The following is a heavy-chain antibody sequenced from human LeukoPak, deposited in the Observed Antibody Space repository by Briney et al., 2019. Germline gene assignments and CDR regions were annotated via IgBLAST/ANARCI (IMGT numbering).Heavy chain of an antibody. V-gene: IGHV3-21*01. CDR1: GFTFDTYT. D-gene: IGHD3-9*01. CDR2: ITASSTAI. CDR3: ARTYYDILTGYNPYFDY. Sequence: AGGSLRLSCAASGFTFDTYTMNWVRQAPGKGLEWVSSITASSTAIYSADSVKGRFTISRDNAKNFLYLQMNSLRAEDTAVYYCARTYYDILTGYNPYFDYWGQGILVTVSS. J-gene: IGHJ4*02.